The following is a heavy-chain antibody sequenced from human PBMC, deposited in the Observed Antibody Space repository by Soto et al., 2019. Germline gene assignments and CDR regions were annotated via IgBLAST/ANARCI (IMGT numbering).Heavy chain of an antibody. Sequence: SETLSLTCAVYGGSFSGYYWSWIRQPPGKGLEWIGEINHSGSTNYNPSLKSRVTISVDTSKNQFSLKLSSVTAADTAVYYCARGITIFGVVYRGRWFDPWGQGTLVTVSS. D-gene: IGHD3-3*01. J-gene: IGHJ5*02. CDR1: GGSFSGYY. CDR3: ARGITIFGVVYRGRWFDP. V-gene: IGHV4-34*01. CDR2: INHSGST.